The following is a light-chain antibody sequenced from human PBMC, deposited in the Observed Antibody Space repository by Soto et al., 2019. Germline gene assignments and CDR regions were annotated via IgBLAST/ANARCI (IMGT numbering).Light chain of an antibody. V-gene: IGKV3-11*01. Sequence: EIALTQSPATLSLSPGERATLSCRASQSVSNFLAWYQQKPGQAPRLLIYDASNRATGIPARFSGSGSGTDFTLTISSLEPEDFAVYYCQQRSNWPQITFGQGTRLEIK. CDR2: DAS. J-gene: IGKJ5*01. CDR3: QQRSNWPQIT. CDR1: QSVSNF.